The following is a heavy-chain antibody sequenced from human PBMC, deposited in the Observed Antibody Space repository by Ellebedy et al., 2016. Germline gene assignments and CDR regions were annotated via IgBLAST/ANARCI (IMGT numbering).Heavy chain of an antibody. V-gene: IGHV4-34*01. J-gene: IGHJ6*03. CDR1: GGSFSDNY. CDR2: IDQSGST. Sequence: GSLRLXCAVYGGSFSDNYWSWIRQSPGKGLECIGEIDQSGSTNYNPSLESRVTISRDTSKNQFSLKLNSVTAADTAIYYCARESRGVVVLPDAKYFHHYMDVWGEGTTVTVSS. CDR3: ARESRGVVVLPDAKYFHHYMDV. D-gene: IGHD2-2*01.